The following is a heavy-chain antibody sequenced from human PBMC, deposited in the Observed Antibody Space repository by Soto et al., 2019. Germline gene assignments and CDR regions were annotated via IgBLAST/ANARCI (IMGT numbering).Heavy chain of an antibody. D-gene: IGHD6-13*01. Sequence: SETLSLTCAVYGGSFSGYYWSWIRQPPGKGLEWIGEINHSGSTNYNPSLKSRVTISVDTSKNQFSLKLSSVTAADTAVYYCARDLIAAAGYNNWFDPWGQGTLVTVSS. CDR1: GGSFSGYY. J-gene: IGHJ5*02. CDR3: ARDLIAAAGYNNWFDP. V-gene: IGHV4-34*01. CDR2: INHSGST.